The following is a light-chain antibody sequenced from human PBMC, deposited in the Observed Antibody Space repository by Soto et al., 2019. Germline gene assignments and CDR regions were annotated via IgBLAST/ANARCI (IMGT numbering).Light chain of an antibody. CDR3: QQYDNLLST. CDR2: DAS. J-gene: IGKJ5*01. CDR1: QDISNY. V-gene: IGKV1-33*01. Sequence: DNQMTQSPSSLSASVGDRVTITCQASQDISNYLNWYQQKPGKAPKLLIYDASNLETGVPSRFSGSGSGTDFTFTISSLQPEDIATYYCQQYDNLLSTFGQGTRLEIK.